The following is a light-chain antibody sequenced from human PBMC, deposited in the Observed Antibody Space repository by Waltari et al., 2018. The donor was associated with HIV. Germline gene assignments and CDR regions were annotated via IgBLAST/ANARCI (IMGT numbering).Light chain of an antibody. J-gene: IGKJ5*01. CDR3: QQSDSYPLT. Sequence: DIQLTHSPSFLSSSLGDRASITCRASRDVTNFLAWYQKKPGTAPKLLIYGASTLQSGVPSRFGGSGSGTQFTLTINSLQPDDFATYYCQQSDSYPLTFGQGTRLEMK. CDR2: GAS. CDR1: RDVTNF. V-gene: IGKV1-9*01.